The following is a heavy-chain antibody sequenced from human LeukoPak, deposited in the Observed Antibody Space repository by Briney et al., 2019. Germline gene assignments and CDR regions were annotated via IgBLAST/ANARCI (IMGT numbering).Heavy chain of an antibody. D-gene: IGHD2-15*01. CDR2: ISASGGST. CDR3: ALGYCSGGDCYANPYYFDH. CDR1: GFTFRAYA. Sequence: PGGSLRLSCAASGFTFRAYAMAWVRQAPGKGLEWLSVISASGGSTDYADSVNGRFTISRDNSHNTVFLHMNSLRVEDTALYYCALGYCSGGDCYANPYYFDHWGQGTLVTVSS. J-gene: IGHJ4*02. V-gene: IGHV3-23*01.